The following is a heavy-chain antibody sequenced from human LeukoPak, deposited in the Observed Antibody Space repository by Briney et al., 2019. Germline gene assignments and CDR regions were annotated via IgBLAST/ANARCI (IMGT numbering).Heavy chain of an antibody. D-gene: IGHD3-10*01. Sequence: SETLSLTCTVSGGSIHSYWSWIRQPAGKGLEWIGRISGSGTITYNPALQSRLTISIDTSKNQFSLKLMSVTAADTAVYYGARDSGTTGEVKFDPWGQGTLVTVSS. V-gene: IGHV4-4*07. J-gene: IGHJ5*02. CDR1: GGSIHSY. CDR3: ARDSGTTGEVKFDP. CDR2: ISGSGTI.